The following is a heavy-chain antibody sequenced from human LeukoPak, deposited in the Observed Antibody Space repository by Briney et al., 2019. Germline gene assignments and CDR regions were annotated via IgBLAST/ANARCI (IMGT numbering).Heavy chain of an antibody. CDR1: GDSVSSNSAA. J-gene: IGHJ4*02. Sequence: SQTLSLTCAISGDSVSSNSAAWNWIRQSPSRGLEWLGRTYYRSKWYNDYAVSVKSRITIIPDTSKNQFSLQLNSVTPEDTAVYYCTRYIGSSRLFDRWGQGTLVTVSS. CDR3: TRYIGSSRLFDR. V-gene: IGHV6-1*01. CDR2: TYYRSKWYN. D-gene: IGHD6-6*01.